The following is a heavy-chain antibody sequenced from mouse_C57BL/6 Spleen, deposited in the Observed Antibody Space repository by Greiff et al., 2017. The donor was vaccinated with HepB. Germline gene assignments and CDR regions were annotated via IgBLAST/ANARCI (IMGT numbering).Heavy chain of an antibody. CDR3: TRPYYDDDRAWFAY. CDR2: IDPETGGT. V-gene: IGHV1-15*01. CDR1: GYTFTDYE. J-gene: IGHJ3*01. Sequence: VQLQQSGAELVRPGASVTLSCKASGYTFTDYEMHWVKQTPVHGLEWIGAIDPETGGTAYNQKFKGKAILTADKSSSTAYMELRSLTSEDSAVYYCTRPYYDDDRAWFAYWGQGTLVTVSA. D-gene: IGHD2-4*01.